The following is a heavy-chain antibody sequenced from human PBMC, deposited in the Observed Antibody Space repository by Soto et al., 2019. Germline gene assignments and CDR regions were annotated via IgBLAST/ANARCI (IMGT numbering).Heavy chain of an antibody. CDR3: ARVPLELNYFDY. D-gene: IGHD1-7*01. CDR1: GGSIRSASYY. Sequence: PSETLSLTCTVSGGSIRSASYYWSWIRQHPGKSLEWIGSIYYSGSSYYNQSLKSRITITLDTSKNRFSLNLSSVTSADTAVYYCARVPLELNYFDYWGQGTLVTVSS. CDR2: IYYSGSS. J-gene: IGHJ4*02. V-gene: IGHV4-31*03.